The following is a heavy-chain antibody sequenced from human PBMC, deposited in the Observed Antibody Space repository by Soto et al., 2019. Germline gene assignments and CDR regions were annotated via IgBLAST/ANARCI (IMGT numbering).Heavy chain of an antibody. V-gene: IGHV4-39*01. CDR2: IYYSGST. J-gene: IGHJ6*02. CDR1: GGSISSSSYY. Sequence: SETLSLTCTVSGGSISSSSYYWGWIRQPPGKGLEWIGSIYYSGSTYYNPSLKSRVTISVDTSKNQFSLKLSSVTAADTAVYYCARHPIAVASSDYYYYYGMDVWGQGTTVT. D-gene: IGHD6-19*01. CDR3: ARHPIAVASSDYYYYYGMDV.